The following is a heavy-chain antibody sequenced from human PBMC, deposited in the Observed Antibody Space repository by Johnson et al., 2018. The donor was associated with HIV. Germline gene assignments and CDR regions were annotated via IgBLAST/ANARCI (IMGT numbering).Heavy chain of an antibody. CDR2: IKQDGSER. Sequence: VQLVESGGGLVKPGGSLRLSCAASGFTFNKYWMSWVRQAPGKGLEWVANIKQDGSERYYVDSVKGRFTISRDNAKNSLYLQMNSLRAEDTAVYYCATDIVVVLAVTGTGAAFDIWGQGTMVTVSS. CDR3: ATDIVVVLAVTGTGAAFDI. J-gene: IGHJ3*02. CDR1: GFTFNKYW. V-gene: IGHV3-7*01. D-gene: IGHD2-15*01.